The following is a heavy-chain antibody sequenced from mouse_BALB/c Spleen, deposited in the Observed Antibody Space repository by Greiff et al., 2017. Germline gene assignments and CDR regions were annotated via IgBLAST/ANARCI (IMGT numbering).Heavy chain of an antibody. Sequence: QVQLQQPGPGLVQPSQSLSITCTVSGFSLTSYGVHWVRQYPGKGLEWLGVVWSGGSTDNNAAFISRLSISKDNSTSQVFLNMNSLQADDTAIYYCDRNWDRYTDYRGQGTTLTVSS. CDR3: DRNWDRYTDY. CDR1: GFSLTSYG. J-gene: IGHJ2*01. V-gene: IGHV2-4-1*01. CDR2: VWSGGST. D-gene: IGHD3-3*01.